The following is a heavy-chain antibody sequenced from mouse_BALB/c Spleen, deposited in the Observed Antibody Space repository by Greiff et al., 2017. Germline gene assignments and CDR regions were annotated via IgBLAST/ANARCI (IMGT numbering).Heavy chain of an antibody. CDR1: GYTFTSYV. J-gene: IGHJ3*01. D-gene: IGHD2-4*01. CDR3: ARGLIYYESLLFAY. CDR2: INPYNDGT. Sequence: EVQLQQSGPELVKPGASVKMSCKASGYTFTSYVMHWVKQKPGQGLEWIGYINPYNDGTKYNEKFKGKATLTSDKSSSTAYMELSSLTSEDSAVYYCARGLIYYESLLFAYWGQGTLVTVSA. V-gene: IGHV1-14*01.